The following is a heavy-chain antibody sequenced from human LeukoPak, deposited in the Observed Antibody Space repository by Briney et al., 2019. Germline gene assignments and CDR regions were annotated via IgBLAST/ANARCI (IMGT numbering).Heavy chain of an antibody. CDR3: AGGQTLDWLSNYFDS. J-gene: IGHJ4*02. D-gene: IGHD3-3*01. CDR1: GASISSSLYY. V-gene: IGHV4-39*01. CDR2: IYYGANT. Sequence: SETLSLTCTVSGASISSSLYYWGWVRQPPGKGLEWVGSIYYGANTYYNPSLKSRLTISVDTPRNQVSLKLRSVTAPDTALYFCAGGQTLDWLSNYFDSWGQGSLVIVSS.